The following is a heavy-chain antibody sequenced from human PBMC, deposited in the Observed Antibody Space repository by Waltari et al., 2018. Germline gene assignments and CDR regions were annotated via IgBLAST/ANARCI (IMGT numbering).Heavy chain of an antibody. J-gene: IGHJ4*02. V-gene: IGHV4-34*01. D-gene: IGHD3-3*01. CDR3: ARKEGSGYYYFDY. CDR1: GGSFSGYY. CDR2: INHSGST. Sequence: QVQLQQWGAGLLKPSETLSLTCAVYGGSFSGYYWSWIRQPPGKGLEWIGEINHSGSTNYNPSLKRRVTISVDTSKNQFSLKLSSVTAADTAVYYCARKEGSGYYYFDYWGQGTLVTVSS.